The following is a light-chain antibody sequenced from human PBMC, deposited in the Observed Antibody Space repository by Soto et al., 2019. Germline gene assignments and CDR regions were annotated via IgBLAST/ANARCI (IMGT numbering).Light chain of an antibody. CDR3: QHYNSYSEA. CDR1: QSVDSD. J-gene: IGKJ1*01. V-gene: IGKV3-15*01. CDR2: SAS. Sequence: EIVMTQSPTILSVSPGERATLSCRASQSVDSDLAWYQQRPGQAPRLLIHSASTRTTAFPARFSGSGSGTEFTLTISSLQPDDFATYYCQHYNSYSEAFGQGTKVDIK.